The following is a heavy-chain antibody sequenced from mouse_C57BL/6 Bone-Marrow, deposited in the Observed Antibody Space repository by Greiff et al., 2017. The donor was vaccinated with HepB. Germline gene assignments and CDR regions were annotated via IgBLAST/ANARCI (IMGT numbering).Heavy chain of an antibody. CDR3: ADYYGSSYGDY. CDR1: GYTFTSYG. V-gene: IGHV1-81*01. D-gene: IGHD1-1*01. Sequence: QVQLQQSGAELARPGASVKLSCKASGYTFTSYGISWVKQRTGRGLEWIGEIYPRSGNTYYNEKFKGKATLTADKSSSTAYMELRSLTSEDSAVYFCADYYGSSYGDYWGQGTTLTVSS. CDR2: IYPRSGNT. J-gene: IGHJ2*01.